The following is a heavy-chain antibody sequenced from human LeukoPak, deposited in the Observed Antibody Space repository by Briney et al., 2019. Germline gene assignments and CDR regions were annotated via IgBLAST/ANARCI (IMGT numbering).Heavy chain of an antibody. J-gene: IGHJ4*02. CDR3: ARAASGYYLFDY. CDR1: GGSFSGYY. CDR2: VYHSGST. Sequence: SETLSLTCTVSGGSFSGYYWTWIRQPPGQGLEWIGNVYHSGSTNYNPSHKSRVTISVDKSKNQCSLKLSSVTAADTAGYFCARAASGYYLFDYWGQGTLVTVSS. D-gene: IGHD3-22*01. V-gene: IGHV4-59*01.